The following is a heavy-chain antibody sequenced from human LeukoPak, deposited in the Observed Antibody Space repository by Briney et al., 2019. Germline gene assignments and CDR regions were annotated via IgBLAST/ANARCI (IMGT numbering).Heavy chain of an antibody. V-gene: IGHV3-23*01. CDR2: ISGSGGST. J-gene: IGHJ4*02. D-gene: IGHD3-16*02. Sequence: GGSLRLSCAASGFTFSSYAMSWVRQAPGKGLEWVSAISGSGGSTYYADSVKGRFTISRDNSKNTLYLQMNSLRAEDTAVYYCAKDRPVGGVIVTGPDYWGQGTLVTVSS. CDR3: AKDRPVGGVIVTGPDY. CDR1: GFTFSSYA.